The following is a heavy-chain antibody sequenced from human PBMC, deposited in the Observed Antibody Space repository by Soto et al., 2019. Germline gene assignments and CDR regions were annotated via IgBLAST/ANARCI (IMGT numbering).Heavy chain of an antibody. Sequence: EVQLVESGGGLVQPGGSLRLSCAASGFTFSSYEMNWVRQAPGKGLEWVAYISSTGSTIYYAGSVKGRFTISRDNAKNSLYLQMNSLRAEDTAVYYCARDSRYYDTSDYFDYWGQETLVTVSS. CDR2: ISSTGSTI. CDR3: ARDSRYYDTSDYFDY. V-gene: IGHV3-48*03. CDR1: GFTFSSYE. J-gene: IGHJ4*02. D-gene: IGHD3-22*01.